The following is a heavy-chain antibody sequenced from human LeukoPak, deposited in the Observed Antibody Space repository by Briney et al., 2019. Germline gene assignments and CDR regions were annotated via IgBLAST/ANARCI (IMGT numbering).Heavy chain of an antibody. V-gene: IGHV3-7*01. D-gene: IGHD2-21*01. Sequence: GGSLRLSCVGSGFTFSSYWVNWVRQSPGKGLEWVANIKPDGSDKYYVDSARGRFTVSRDNAKNSAFLQMNSLRAEDTAIYYCATICAQNFDIWGQGTLVSVSS. CDR3: ATICAQNFDI. CDR1: GFTFSSYW. J-gene: IGHJ3*02. CDR2: IKPDGSDK.